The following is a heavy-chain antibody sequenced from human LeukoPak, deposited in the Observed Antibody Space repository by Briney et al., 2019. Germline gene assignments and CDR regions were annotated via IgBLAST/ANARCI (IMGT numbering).Heavy chain of an antibody. J-gene: IGHJ3*02. CDR3: ARRLGGVVTAIPDAFDI. V-gene: IGHV1-2*02. CDR2: INPNSGGT. Sequence: ASVKVSCKASGYTFTGYYMHWVRQAPGQGLEWTGWINPNSGGTNYAQKFQGRVTMTRDTSISTAYMELSRLRSDDTAVYYCARRLGGVVTAIPDAFDIWGQGTMVTVSS. D-gene: IGHD2-21*02. CDR1: GYTFTGYY.